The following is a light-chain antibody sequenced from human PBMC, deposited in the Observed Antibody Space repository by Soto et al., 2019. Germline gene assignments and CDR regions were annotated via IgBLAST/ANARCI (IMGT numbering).Light chain of an antibody. J-gene: IGKJ3*01. CDR2: DAS. V-gene: IGKV1-5*01. Sequence: HVPLSPSTLSASVGDRDPINCRASQSISSWLAWYQQKPGKAPKLLIYDASSLESGVPSRFSGSGSGTEFTLTISSLQPDDFATYYCQQYNSYSRSFGPGTKVDIK. CDR1: QSISSW. CDR3: QQYNSYSRS.